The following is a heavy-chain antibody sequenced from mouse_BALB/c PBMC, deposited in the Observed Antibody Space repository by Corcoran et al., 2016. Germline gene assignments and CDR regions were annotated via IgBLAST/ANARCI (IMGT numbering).Heavy chain of an antibody. CDR2: IDPANGNT. CDR3: ARWDWYFDV. Sequence: EVQLQQSGAELVKPGASVKLSCTASGFNIKDTYMHWVKQRPEQGLEWIGRIDPANGNTKYDPKLQDKATITADTSSNTAYLQLSRLTSEDTAVYYCARWDWYFDVWGAGTTVTVSS. J-gene: IGHJ1*01. V-gene: IGHV14-3*02. CDR1: GFNIKDTY.